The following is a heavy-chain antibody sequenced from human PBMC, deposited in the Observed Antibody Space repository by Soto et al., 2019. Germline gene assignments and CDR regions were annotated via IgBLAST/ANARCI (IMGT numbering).Heavy chain of an antibody. J-gene: IGHJ4*02. CDR1: GYTFTSYG. CDR3: ARGRYGDY. CDR2: ISAHNGKT. D-gene: IGHD1-1*01. Sequence: QVHLVQSGAEVKKPGASVKVSCKASGYTFTSYGITWVRQAPGQGLEWLGWISAHNGKTDYAQQLQGRVIVTRDTSTSTAYMELRSLRSDDTAVYYCARGRYGDYWGQGALVTVSS. V-gene: IGHV1-18*01.